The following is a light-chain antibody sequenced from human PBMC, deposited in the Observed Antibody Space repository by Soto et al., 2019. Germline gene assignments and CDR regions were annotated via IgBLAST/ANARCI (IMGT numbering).Light chain of an antibody. CDR3: QQRSDWPPT. CDR1: QTVGSY. CDR2: DTS. Sequence: EIVLTQSPATLSLSPGERATLSCRASQTVGSYLAWFRQTPGQTPRLLIYDTSIRATGVPARFSGSGSGADFTLTISSLEAEDFAIYYCQQRSDWPPTFGQGTKVDIK. V-gene: IGKV3-11*01. J-gene: IGKJ1*01.